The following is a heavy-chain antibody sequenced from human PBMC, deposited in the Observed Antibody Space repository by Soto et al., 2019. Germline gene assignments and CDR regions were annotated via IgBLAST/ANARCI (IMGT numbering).Heavy chain of an antibody. J-gene: IGHJ4*02. CDR3: ARVDSIAVAVYYFDY. Sequence: QVQLQESGPGLVKPSETLSLTCTVSGGSISSYYWSWIRQPPGKGLEWIGYIYYSGSTNYNPSLKSRVTISVDTSKNQFSLKLRSVTAADTAVYYCARVDSIAVAVYYFDYWGRGTLVTVSS. V-gene: IGHV4-59*01. CDR2: IYYSGST. D-gene: IGHD6-19*01. CDR1: GGSISSYY.